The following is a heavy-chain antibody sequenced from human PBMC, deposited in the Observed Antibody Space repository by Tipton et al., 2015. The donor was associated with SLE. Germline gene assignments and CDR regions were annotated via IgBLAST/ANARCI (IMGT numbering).Heavy chain of an antibody. Sequence: GSLRLSCAASGFTFSSYAMSWVRQAPGKGLEWVSAISGSGGSTYYADSVKGRFTISRDNAKNSLYLQMNSLRAEDTALYYCAKDKGLGIEGRTEYFQHWGQGTLVTVSS. CDR3: AKDKGLGIEGRTEYFQH. J-gene: IGHJ1*01. CDR1: GFTFSSYA. CDR2: ISGSGGST. D-gene: IGHD7-27*01. V-gene: IGHV3-23*01.